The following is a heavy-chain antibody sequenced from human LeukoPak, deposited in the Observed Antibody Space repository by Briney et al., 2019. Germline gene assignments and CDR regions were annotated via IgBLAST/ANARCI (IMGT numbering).Heavy chain of an antibody. J-gene: IGHJ4*02. Sequence: SQTLSLTCTVSGGSISSGGYYWSWIRQPPGKGLEWIGYIYHSGSTYYNPSLKSRVTISVDRSKNQFSLKLSSVTAADTAVYYCALFHLGYCSSTSCRFDYWGQGTLVTVSS. CDR3: ALFHLGYCSSTSCRFDY. D-gene: IGHD2-2*01. CDR2: IYHSGST. V-gene: IGHV4-30-2*02. CDR1: GGSISSGGYY.